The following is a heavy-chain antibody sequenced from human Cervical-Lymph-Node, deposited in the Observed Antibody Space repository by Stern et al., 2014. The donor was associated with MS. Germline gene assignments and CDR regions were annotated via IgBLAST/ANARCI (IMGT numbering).Heavy chain of an antibody. V-gene: IGHV4-59*01. CDR2: IHSSGST. Sequence: VQLVESGPGLVKPSETLSLTCTVSGGSIRRYYWSWIRQPPGKGLEWIGYIHSSGSTNYKSSLKSRVTISVDTSKNQFSLNLNSVTAADTAVYYCARGAETATPWDFWGQGTLVTVSS. D-gene: IGHD5-24*01. J-gene: IGHJ4*02. CDR1: GGSIRRYY. CDR3: ARGAETATPWDF.